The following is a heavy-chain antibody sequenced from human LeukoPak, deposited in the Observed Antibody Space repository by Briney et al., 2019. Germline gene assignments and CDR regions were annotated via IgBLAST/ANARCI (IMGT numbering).Heavy chain of an antibody. J-gene: IGHJ4*02. D-gene: IGHD6-13*01. V-gene: IGHV3-21*01. CDR1: GFTFSSYS. CDR3: ARFIAAAGFDY. Sequence: GGSLRLSCAASGFTFSSYSMNWVRQAPGKGLEWVSSISSSSSYIYYADSVKGRFTISRDNAKNSLYLRMNSLRAEDTAVYYCARFIAAAGFDYWGQGTLVTVSS. CDR2: ISSSSSYI.